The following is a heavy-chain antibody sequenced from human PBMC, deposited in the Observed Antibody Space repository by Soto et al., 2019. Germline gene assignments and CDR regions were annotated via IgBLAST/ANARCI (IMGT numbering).Heavy chain of an antibody. V-gene: IGHV3-23*01. Sequence: EVQLLESGGGIVQPGGSLRVSCVASGFTIRNCVMSGVRQAPGKGLEWVAAIRGNGGETFYADSVNGRFTISRDNSKKPLYLQMNSMRVEDTDLYVWAQDRGWGVVSPSHDYWGQGTMVTVSS. CDR3: AQDRGWGVVSPSHDY. D-gene: IGHD2-21*01. CDR1: GFTIRNCV. CDR2: IRGNGGET. J-gene: IGHJ4*02.